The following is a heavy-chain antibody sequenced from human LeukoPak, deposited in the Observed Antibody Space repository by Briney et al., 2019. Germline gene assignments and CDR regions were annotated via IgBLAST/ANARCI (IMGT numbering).Heavy chain of an antibody. Sequence: PGGSLRLSCAASGFTFSNAWMSWVRQAPGKGLEWVGRIKSKTDGGTTDYAAPVKGRFTISRDDSKNTLYLQMNSLKTEDTAVYYCTTEAGHWIRWLQLRGGIDYWGQGTLVTVSS. J-gene: IGHJ4*02. D-gene: IGHD5-24*01. V-gene: IGHV3-15*01. CDR2: IKSKTDGGTT. CDR3: TTEAGHWIRWLQLRGGIDY. CDR1: GFTFSNAW.